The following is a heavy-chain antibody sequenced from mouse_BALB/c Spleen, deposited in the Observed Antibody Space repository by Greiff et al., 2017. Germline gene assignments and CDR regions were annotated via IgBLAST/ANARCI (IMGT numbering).Heavy chain of an antibody. CDR2: ISCYNGAT. Sequence: LVKTGASVKISCKASGYSFTGYYMHWVKQSHGKSLVWIGYISCYNGATSYNQKFKGKATFTVDTSSSTAYMQFNSLTSEDSAVYYCAREGGKNYYYGSSSYWYFDVWGAGTTVTVSS. D-gene: IGHD1-1*01. V-gene: IGHV1S34*01. J-gene: IGHJ1*01. CDR3: AREGGKNYYYGSSSYWYFDV. CDR1: GYSFTGYY.